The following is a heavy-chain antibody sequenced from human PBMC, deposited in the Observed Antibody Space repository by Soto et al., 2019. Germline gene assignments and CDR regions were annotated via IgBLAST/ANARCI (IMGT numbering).Heavy chain of an antibody. Sequence: VQLVESGGGVVQPGRSLRLSCADSGFTFSDYAMHWVRQSPGKGLEWVAVVSHDGRNTHYADSVKGRFTISRDSSKNTVALEMTSLRAEDTAVYYCAKGGRQWLVTSDFNYWGKGALVTVSS. CDR1: GFTFSDYA. V-gene: IGHV3-30*18. CDR2: VSHDGRNT. D-gene: IGHD6-19*01. CDR3: AKGGRQWLVTSDFNY. J-gene: IGHJ4*02.